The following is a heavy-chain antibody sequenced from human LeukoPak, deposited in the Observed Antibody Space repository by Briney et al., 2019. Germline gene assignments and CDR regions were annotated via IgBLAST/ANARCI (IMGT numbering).Heavy chain of an antibody. D-gene: IGHD3-10*02. J-gene: IGHJ6*04. CDR3: AELGITMIGGV. CDR1: GFTFQTFG. CDR2: ISFDGSYK. Sequence: QPGRSLRLSCAVSGFTFQTFGMHWVRQTPGKGLEWVALISFDGSYKYYTDSVKGRFTISRDNSKNTLYLQMDSLRVEDTAVYYCAELGITMIGGVWGKGTTVTISS. V-gene: IGHV3-30*18.